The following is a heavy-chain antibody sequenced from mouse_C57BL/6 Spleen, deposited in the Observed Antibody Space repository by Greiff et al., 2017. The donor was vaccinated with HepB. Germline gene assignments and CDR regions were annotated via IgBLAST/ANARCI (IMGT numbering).Heavy chain of an antibody. D-gene: IGHD4-1*01. CDR3: ARSYPWDVGYFDV. V-gene: IGHV1-19*01. J-gene: IGHJ1*03. CDR2: INPYNGGT. CDR1: GYTFTDYY. Sequence: EVQLQQSGPVLVKPGASVKMSCKASGYTFTDYYMNWVKQSHGKSLEWIGVINPYNGGTSYNQKFKGKATLTVDKSSSTAYMELNSLTSEDSAVYYCARSYPWDVGYFDVWGTGTTVTVSS.